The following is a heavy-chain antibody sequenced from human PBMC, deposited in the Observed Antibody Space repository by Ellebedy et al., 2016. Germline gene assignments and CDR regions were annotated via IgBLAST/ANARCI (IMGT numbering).Heavy chain of an antibody. D-gene: IGHD6-19*01. CDR2: INPNSGGT. CDR3: ASSQYSSGWVDY. CDR1: GYAFTGYY. Sequence: ASVKVSCKASGYAFTGYYMHWVRQAPGQGLEWMGWINPNSGGTNYAQKFQGRVTMTRDTSIRPAYMELSRLRSDDTAVYYCASSQYSSGWVDYWGQGTLVTVSS. J-gene: IGHJ4*02. V-gene: IGHV1-2*02.